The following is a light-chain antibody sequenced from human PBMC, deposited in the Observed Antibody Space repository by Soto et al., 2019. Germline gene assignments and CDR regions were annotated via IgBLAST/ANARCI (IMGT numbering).Light chain of an antibody. Sequence: ETVMTQSPATLSVSPGERPTLSCRASQSVSSNLAWYQQKPGQAPRLLIYDASTRATGIPARFSGSGSGTEFTLTISSLQSEDVAVYYCQQYNTWPLTLGTGTKVDIK. J-gene: IGKJ3*01. CDR1: QSVSSN. V-gene: IGKV3-15*01. CDR3: QQYNTWPLT. CDR2: DAS.